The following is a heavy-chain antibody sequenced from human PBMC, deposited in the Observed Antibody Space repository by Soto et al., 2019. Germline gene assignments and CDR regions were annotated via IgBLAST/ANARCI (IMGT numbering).Heavy chain of an antibody. Sequence: SETLSLTCTVSGGSISSYYWSWIRQPPGKGLEWIGYIYYSGSTNYNPSLKSRVTISVDTSKNQFSLKLSSVTAADTAVYYCARVLVGGSGSYYIPFDYWGQGTLVTVSS. V-gene: IGHV4-59*08. D-gene: IGHD3-10*01. CDR3: ARVLVGGSGSYYIPFDY. CDR2: IYYSGST. J-gene: IGHJ4*02. CDR1: GGSISSYY.